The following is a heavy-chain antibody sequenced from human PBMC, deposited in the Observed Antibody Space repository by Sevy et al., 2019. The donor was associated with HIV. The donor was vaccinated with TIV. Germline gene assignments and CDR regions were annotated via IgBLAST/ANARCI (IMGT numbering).Heavy chain of an antibody. D-gene: IGHD3-16*01. CDR1: DGSISPYY. CDR3: ARGGGLTDYGMDV. V-gene: IGHV4-59*01. CDR2: MYYSGSI. Sequence: SETLSLTCAVSDGSISPYYWNWIRQPPGKGLEWIGYMYYSGSIKYNPSFKSRVTISVDMSKNQVSLNLRSVTAADPAVYYCARGGGLTDYGMDVWGQGTTVTVSS. J-gene: IGHJ6*02.